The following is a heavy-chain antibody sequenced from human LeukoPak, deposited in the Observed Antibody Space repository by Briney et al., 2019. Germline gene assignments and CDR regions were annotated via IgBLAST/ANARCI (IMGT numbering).Heavy chain of an antibody. D-gene: IGHD6-19*01. CDR3: ATKQWLAPPPDS. CDR2: INTDGTVT. V-gene: IGHV3-74*01. CDR1: GFTFSKYW. Sequence: GGSLRLSCAASGFTFSKYWMLWVPQAPGKGLESVSRINTDGTVTTYADSVKGRFTVSRDNADNTMFLQMNSVRDEDTAVYYCATKQWLAPPPDSWGQGTPVTVSS. J-gene: IGHJ4*02.